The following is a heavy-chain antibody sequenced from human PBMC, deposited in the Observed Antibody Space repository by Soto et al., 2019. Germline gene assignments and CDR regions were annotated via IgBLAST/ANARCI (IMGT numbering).Heavy chain of an antibody. CDR1: GYSFTSYW. J-gene: IGHJ4*02. CDR3: ARRRGRDGYPTPFDY. V-gene: IGHV5-51*01. Sequence: PGESLKISCKGSGYSFTSYWIGWVRQMPGKGLECMGIIYPGDSDTRYSPSFQGQVTISADKSISTAYLQWSSLKASDTAMYYCARRRGRDGYPTPFDYWGQGTLVTVS. CDR2: IYPGDSDT. D-gene: IGHD5-12*01.